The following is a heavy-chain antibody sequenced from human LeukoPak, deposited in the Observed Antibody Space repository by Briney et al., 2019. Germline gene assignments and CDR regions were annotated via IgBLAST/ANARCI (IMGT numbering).Heavy chain of an antibody. V-gene: IGHV4-4*07. J-gene: IGHJ3*02. Sequence: SETPSLTCAVSGASLTSCYWSWVRQSAGKGLEWIGRLYTTGTTNYNPSLKSRVTMSGDSSKNQLSLTLTSVTAADTAVYYCVRDGANWEEPDDAFDTWGQGTLV. CDR3: VRDGANWEEPDDAFDT. CDR1: GASLTSCY. D-gene: IGHD1-26*01. CDR2: LYTTGTT.